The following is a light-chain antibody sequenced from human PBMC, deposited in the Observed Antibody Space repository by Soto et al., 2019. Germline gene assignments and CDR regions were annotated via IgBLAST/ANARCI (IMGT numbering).Light chain of an antibody. CDR3: QKYETSPYT. CDR2: GAS. J-gene: IGKJ2*01. Sequence: ESVLTQSPGTLSLSPGERATLSCRASQTVIKNYLAWYQRKPGQAPRLLVYGASNRATGIPDRFSGGGSGTDFTLTITRLEPEDSALYYCQKYETSPYTFGQGTQLEIK. V-gene: IGKV3-20*01. CDR1: QTVIKNY.